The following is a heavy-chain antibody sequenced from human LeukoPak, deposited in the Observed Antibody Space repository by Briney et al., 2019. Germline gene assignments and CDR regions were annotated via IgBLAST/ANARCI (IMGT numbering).Heavy chain of an antibody. CDR1: GYTFTAYY. V-gene: IGHV1-2*02. CDR3: ARDRGGDAFDI. J-gene: IGHJ3*02. Sequence: ASVKVPCKASGYTFTAYYMHWVRQAPGQGLEWMGWINPNSGGTKYAQNFQGRVTMTRDTSICTAYMELSSLRPDDTAVYYCARDRGGDAFDIWGQGTMVTVSS. CDR2: INPNSGGT. D-gene: IGHD3-10*01.